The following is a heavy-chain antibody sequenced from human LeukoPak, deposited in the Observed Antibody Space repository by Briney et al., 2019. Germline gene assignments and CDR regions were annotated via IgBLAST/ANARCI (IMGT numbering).Heavy chain of an antibody. CDR2: INHSGST. Sequence: SETLSLTCVVYGGSFSGYYWSWIRQPPGKGLEWIGEINHSGSTNYNPSLKSRVTISVDTSKNQFSLKLSSVTAADTAVYYCARASSSRGWFDPWGQGTLVTVSS. CDR3: ARASSSRGWFDP. CDR1: GGSFSGYY. D-gene: IGHD6-13*01. V-gene: IGHV4-34*01. J-gene: IGHJ5*02.